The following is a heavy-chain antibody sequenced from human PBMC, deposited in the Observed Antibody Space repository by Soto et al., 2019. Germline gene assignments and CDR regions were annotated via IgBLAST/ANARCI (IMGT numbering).Heavy chain of an antibody. CDR2: ISGDGST. D-gene: IGHD3-3*01. Sequence: GGSLRLSCAASGFTVSSHYMNWVRQTPGKGLEWVSIISGDGSTYYADSVKGRFTISRDNSKNTLYLQMNSLRAEDTAVYYCAKSPGASGPWSGYYTYYFDYWGQGTLVTVSS. J-gene: IGHJ4*02. V-gene: IGHV3-23*01. CDR1: GFTVSSHY. CDR3: AKSPGASGPWSGYYTYYFDY.